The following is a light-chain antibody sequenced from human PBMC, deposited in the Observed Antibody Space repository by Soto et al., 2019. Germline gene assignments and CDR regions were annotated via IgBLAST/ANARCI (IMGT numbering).Light chain of an antibody. CDR1: SSDVGGYDY. CDR2: QVF. CDR3: SSYTTSSSYV. J-gene: IGLJ1*01. Sequence: QSALTQPASVSGTPGQSITMSCTGTSSDVGGYDYVSWYQQHPGEVPKLLIYQVFSRASGVSNRFSGSKSGNTASLTISGLQADDEADYYCSSYTTSSSYVFGTGTNLTVL. V-gene: IGLV2-14*01.